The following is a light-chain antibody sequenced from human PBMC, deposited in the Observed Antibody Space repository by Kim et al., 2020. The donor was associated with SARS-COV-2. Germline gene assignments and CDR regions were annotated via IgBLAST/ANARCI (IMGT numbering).Light chain of an antibody. CDR3: CSYSTSSTYV. V-gene: IGLV2-23*02. Sequence: GQSITISCTGTNSDVGDYKLVSWYQHHPGKAPKLMIYEVSKRPSGVSNRFSGSKSGNTASLTISGLQAEDEADYYCCSYSTSSTYVFGTGTKVTVL. CDR2: EVS. J-gene: IGLJ1*01. CDR1: NSDVGDYKL.